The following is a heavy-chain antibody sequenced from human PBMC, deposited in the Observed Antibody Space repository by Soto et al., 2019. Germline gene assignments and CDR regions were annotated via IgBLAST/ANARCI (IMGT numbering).Heavy chain of an antibody. CDR3: VRDSGFRGFLECSLDV. V-gene: IGHV1-2*02. J-gene: IGHJ6*02. CDR1: GYTFSGHY. D-gene: IGHD3-3*01. Sequence: QVQLVQSGAEVRKPGASVKVSCKASGYTFSGHYIHWVRQAPGQGLEWMGWINPNSGDTNYAQKFQGRVTMTRGTSITTAYMELSRLRSDDTAVYYCVRDSGFRGFLECSLDVWGQGTTVTVSS. CDR2: INPNSGDT.